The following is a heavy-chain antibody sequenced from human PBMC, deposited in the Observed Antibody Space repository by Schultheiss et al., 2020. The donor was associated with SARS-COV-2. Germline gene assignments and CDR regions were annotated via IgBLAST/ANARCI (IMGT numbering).Heavy chain of an antibody. CDR2: IDGEGRIT. CDR3: ARELAVNDILTGYSRHFDY. Sequence: GGSLRLSCGASGFTFSTHWMHWVRQAPGKGLAWVSRIDGEGRITSYADSVKGRFTISRDNAKNTLYLEMNSLIADDTGVYYCARELAVNDILTGYSRHFDYWGQGTLVTVSS. D-gene: IGHD3-9*01. CDR1: GFTFSTHW. J-gene: IGHJ4*02. V-gene: IGHV3-74*01.